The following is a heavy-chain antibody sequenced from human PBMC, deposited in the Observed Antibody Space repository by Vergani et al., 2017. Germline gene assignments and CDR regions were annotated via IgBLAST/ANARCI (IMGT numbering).Heavy chain of an antibody. V-gene: IGHV3-74*01. CDR1: GFPLSNAW. CDR2: VGFDGSDT. Sequence: EVQLVESGGGLVQPGGSPRLSCAASGFPLSNAWIHWVRQGPGKGLEWVSRVGFDGSDTVYADSVKGRFTISKDSAMNTVHLQMTNVRAEDTAVYFCARDGAGTIDFDYWGPGILVTVSS. J-gene: IGHJ4*02. D-gene: IGHD1-26*01. CDR3: ARDGAGTIDFDY.